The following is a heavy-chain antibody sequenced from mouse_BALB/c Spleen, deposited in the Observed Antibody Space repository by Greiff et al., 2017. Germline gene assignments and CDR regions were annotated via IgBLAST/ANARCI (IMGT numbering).Heavy chain of an antibody. Sequence: EVQLQESGGGLVKPGGSLKLSCAASGFTFSDYYMYWVRQTPEKRLEWVATISDGGSYTYYPDSVKGRFTISRDNAKNNLYLQMSSLKSEDTAMYYCARAYGNTGYFDVWGAGTTVTVSS. CDR2: ISDGGSYT. CDR3: ARAYGNTGYFDV. CDR1: GFTFSDYY. D-gene: IGHD2-1*01. V-gene: IGHV5-4*02. J-gene: IGHJ1*01.